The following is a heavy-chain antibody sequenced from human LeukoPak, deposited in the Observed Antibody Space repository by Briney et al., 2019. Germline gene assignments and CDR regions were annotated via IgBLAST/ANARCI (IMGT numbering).Heavy chain of an antibody. D-gene: IGHD3-22*01. CDR1: GGSISSYY. CDR2: IYRSGST. V-gene: IGHV4-4*07. J-gene: IGHJ4*02. Sequence: PSGTLSLTCTVSGGSISSYYWSWIRQPAGKGLEWIGRIYRSGSTNYNPSLKRRVTMSVDTSKNQFSLKLSSMTAADTAVYYCAREQDDSSGYYYFDGYYFDYWGQGTLVTVSS. CDR3: AREQDDSSGYYYFDGYYFDY.